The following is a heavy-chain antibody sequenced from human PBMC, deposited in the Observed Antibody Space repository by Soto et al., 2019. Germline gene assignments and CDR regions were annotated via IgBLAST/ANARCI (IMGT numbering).Heavy chain of an antibody. V-gene: IGHV1-69*13. J-gene: IGHJ4*02. Sequence: SVKVACKASGGTFSSYAISWVRQAPGQGLEWVGGIIPIFGTANYAQKFQGRVTITADESTSTAYMELSSLRSEDTAVYYCARDRHDYVLRSYRAFEYCGKETLVTV. CDR2: IIPIFGTA. D-gene: IGHD3-16*02. CDR1: GGTFSSYA. CDR3: ARDRHDYVLRSYRAFEY.